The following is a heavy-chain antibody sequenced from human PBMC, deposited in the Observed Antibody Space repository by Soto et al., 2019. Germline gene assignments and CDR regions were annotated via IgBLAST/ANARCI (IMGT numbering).Heavy chain of an antibody. V-gene: IGHV2-5*02. CDR1: GFSISTSGVG. CDR2: IYWDDDK. Sequence: SGPTLVNPTQTLTLTCTFSGFSISTSGVGVGWIRQPPGKALEWLALIYWDDDKRYSPSLKSRLTITKDTSKNQVVLTMTNMDPVDTATYYCAHLTFIITFGGGAQLKYMDVWGKGTTVTGSS. D-gene: IGHD3-16*01. CDR3: AHLTFIITFGGGAQLKYMDV. J-gene: IGHJ6*03.